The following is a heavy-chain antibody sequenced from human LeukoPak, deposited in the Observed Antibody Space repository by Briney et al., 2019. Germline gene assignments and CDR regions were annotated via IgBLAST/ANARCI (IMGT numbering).Heavy chain of an antibody. D-gene: IGHD6-19*01. J-gene: IGHJ4*02. CDR3: ARVEGKQWLVYY. V-gene: IGHV1-2*02. Sequence: GWINPNSGGTNYAQKFQGRVTMTRDTSISTAYMELSRLRSDDTAVYYCARVEGKQWLVYYWGQGTLVTVSS. CDR2: INPNSGGT.